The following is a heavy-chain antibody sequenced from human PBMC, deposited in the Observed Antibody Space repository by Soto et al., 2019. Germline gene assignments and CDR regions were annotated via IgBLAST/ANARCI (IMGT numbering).Heavy chain of an antibody. J-gene: IGHJ4*02. CDR1: GYTFTSYG. CDR3: ARDIKGYGSGSFDY. CDR2: ISAYNGNT. Sequence: QVQLVQSGAEVKKPGASVKVSCKASGYTFTSYGISWVRQAPGQGLEWMGWISAYNGNTNYAQKLQGKDTMTTDTSTSIDYRELRSLRSDDTAVYYWARDIKGYGSGSFDYWGQGTLVTVSS. V-gene: IGHV1-18*01. D-gene: IGHD3-10*01.